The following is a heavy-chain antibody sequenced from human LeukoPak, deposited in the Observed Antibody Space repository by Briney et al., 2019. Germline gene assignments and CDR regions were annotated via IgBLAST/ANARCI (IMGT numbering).Heavy chain of an antibody. Sequence: GGSLGLSCAASGFTFSSYSMNWVRQAPGKGLEWVSVIYSGGSTYYADSVKGRFTISRDNSKNTLYLQMNSLRAEDTAVYYCAAAEGLGRSDAFDIWGQGTMATVSS. D-gene: IGHD1-26*01. CDR3: AAAEGLGRSDAFDI. CDR1: GFTFSSYS. CDR2: IYSGGST. J-gene: IGHJ3*02. V-gene: IGHV3-53*01.